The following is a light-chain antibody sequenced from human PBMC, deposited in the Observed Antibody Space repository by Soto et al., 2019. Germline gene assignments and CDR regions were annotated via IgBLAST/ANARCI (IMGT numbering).Light chain of an antibody. V-gene: IGKV1-5*03. CDR2: KAS. CDR1: QTISSW. Sequence: DIQMTQSPSTLSGSVGDRVTITCRASQTISSWLAWYQQKPGKAPKLLIYKASTLKSGVPSRFSGCGSGTEFTLTSSSLQPDDVATYYCQHYNSYSEAFGQGTKVELK. J-gene: IGKJ1*01. CDR3: QHYNSYSEA.